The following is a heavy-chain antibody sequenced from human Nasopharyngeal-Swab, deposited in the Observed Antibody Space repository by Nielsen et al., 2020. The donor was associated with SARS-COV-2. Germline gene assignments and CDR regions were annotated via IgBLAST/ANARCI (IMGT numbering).Heavy chain of an antibody. Sequence: SETLSLTCTVSGGSISSSRYYWGWIRQPPGKGLEWIGSIYYSGSTYFNPSLKSRVTMSVDTSKNQFSLKLSSVTAADTAVYYCASHYYDSSAYFYWFDPWGQGTLVTVSS. CDR2: IYYSGST. V-gene: IGHV4-39*01. J-gene: IGHJ5*02. CDR3: ASHYYDSSAYFYWFDP. CDR1: GGSISSSRYY. D-gene: IGHD3-22*01.